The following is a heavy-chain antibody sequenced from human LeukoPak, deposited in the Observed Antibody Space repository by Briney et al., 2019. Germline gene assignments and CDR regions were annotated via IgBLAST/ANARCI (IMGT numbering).Heavy chain of an antibody. Sequence: GASVKVSCKASGYTFTGYYMHWVRQAPGQGLEWMRWINPNSGGTNYAQKFQGRVTMTRDTSISTAYMELSRLRSDDTAVYYCAREDIVVVPAAIQDAEYFQHWGQGTLVTVSS. J-gene: IGHJ1*01. CDR2: INPNSGGT. V-gene: IGHV1-2*02. CDR3: AREDIVVVPAAIQDAEYFQH. D-gene: IGHD2-2*01. CDR1: GYTFTGYY.